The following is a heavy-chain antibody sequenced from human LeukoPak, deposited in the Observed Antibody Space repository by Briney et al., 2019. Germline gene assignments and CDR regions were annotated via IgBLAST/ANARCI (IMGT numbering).Heavy chain of an antibody. CDR2: IYYSGSP. CDR1: GGSISSGGYY. D-gene: IGHD3-10*01. V-gene: IGHV4-31*03. CDR3: ARCGSGSPFDY. J-gene: IGHJ4*02. Sequence: SEPVSLTCTVSGGSISSGGYYWTWIRQHPGKGLEWIGYIYYSGSPYYNPSLKSRVTISVDTSKNQFSLKLSSVTAADTAVYYCARCGSGSPFDYWGPGNLVSVSS.